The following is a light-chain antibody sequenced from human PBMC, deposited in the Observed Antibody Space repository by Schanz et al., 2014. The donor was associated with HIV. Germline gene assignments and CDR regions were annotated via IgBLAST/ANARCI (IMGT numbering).Light chain of an antibody. Sequence: EIVMTQSPATLSVSPGERVTLSCRASQSVRTTLAWYQQKPGQAPRLLIYGASTRATGVPARFSGSGSGTDFTLTISRLEPEDFAVYYCQQYGSSHMYTFGQGTKLEIK. J-gene: IGKJ2*01. CDR2: GAS. CDR1: QSVRTT. V-gene: IGKV3-15*01. CDR3: QQYGSSHMYT.